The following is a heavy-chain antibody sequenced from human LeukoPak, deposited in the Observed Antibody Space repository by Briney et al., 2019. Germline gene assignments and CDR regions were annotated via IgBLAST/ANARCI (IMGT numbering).Heavy chain of an antibody. D-gene: IGHD3-3*01. CDR2: ISTSNGNT. CDR3: ATGPHTYTMAGARNYFDY. CDR1: GYTFTSYA. V-gene: IGHV1-18*01. J-gene: IGHJ4*02. Sequence: ASVKVSCKASGYTFTSYAITWVRQAPGQGLEWMGYISTSNGNTNYAQNLQGRVTMTTDTSTSTAYMEPRSLRSDDTAVYYCATGPHTYTMAGARNYFDYWGQGTLVTVSS.